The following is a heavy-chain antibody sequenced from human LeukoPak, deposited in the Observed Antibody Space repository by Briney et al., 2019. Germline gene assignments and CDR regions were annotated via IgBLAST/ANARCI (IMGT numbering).Heavy chain of an antibody. D-gene: IGHD3-9*01. J-gene: IGHJ4*02. CDR2: ISYSGGT. Sequence: SETLSLTCTVSGGSISSYYWSWIRQPPGEGLEWGGYISYSGGTNYNPSLKSRVTISIDTSKNQFSLKLSSVTAADTAVYYCARVQQSQIDYYFDYWGQGTLVTVSS. CDR3: ARVQQSQIDYYFDY. CDR1: GGSISSYY. V-gene: IGHV4-59*01.